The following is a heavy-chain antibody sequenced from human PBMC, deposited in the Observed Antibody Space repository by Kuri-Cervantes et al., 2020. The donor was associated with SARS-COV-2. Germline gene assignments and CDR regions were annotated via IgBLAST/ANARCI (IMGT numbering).Heavy chain of an antibody. CDR1: GGSISSSGHY. CDR3: GRQASDWHIDY. V-gene: IGHV4-39*01. Sequence: SETLSLTCSVSGGSISSSGHYWGWVRQPPGEGLEWIGSIYFSGSTYYTPSLKSRVTISVDTSKNQFSLKLTSVTATDAAVYYCGRQASDWHIDYWGQGTLVTVSS. D-gene: IGHD3-9*01. CDR2: IYFSGST. J-gene: IGHJ4*02.